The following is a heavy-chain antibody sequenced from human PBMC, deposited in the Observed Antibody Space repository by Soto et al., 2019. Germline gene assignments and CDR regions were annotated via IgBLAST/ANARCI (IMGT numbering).Heavy chain of an antibody. CDR1: GYTFTSYA. D-gene: IGHD6-19*01. V-gene: IGHV1-3*05. J-gene: IGHJ4*02. CDR2: INAGNGNT. CDR3: ARSPGGWLYYFDY. Sequence: QVQLVQSGAEEKKPGASVKVSCKASGYTFTSYAMHWVRQAPGQRLEWMGWINAGNGNTKYSQKFQGRVTITRDTSASTAYMGRSSLRSEDTAVYYCARSPGGWLYYFDYWGQGALVTVSS.